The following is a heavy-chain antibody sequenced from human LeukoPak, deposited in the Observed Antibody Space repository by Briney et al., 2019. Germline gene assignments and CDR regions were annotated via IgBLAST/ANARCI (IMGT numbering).Heavy chain of an antibody. J-gene: IGHJ6*03. D-gene: IGHD3-3*01. Sequence: GGSLRLSCAASGFTFDVYAMHWVRQAPGKGLEWVSGISWNSGSIGYADSVKGRFTISRDNAKNSLYLQMNSLRAEDMALYYCAKDHGGAPYYMDVWGKGTTVTVSS. CDR2: ISWNSGSI. V-gene: IGHV3-9*03. CDR1: GFTFDVYA. CDR3: AKDHGGAPYYMDV.